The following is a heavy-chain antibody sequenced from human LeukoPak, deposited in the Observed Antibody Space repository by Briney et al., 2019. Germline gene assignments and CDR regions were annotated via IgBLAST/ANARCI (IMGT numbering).Heavy chain of an antibody. CDR1: GGSISSSSYY. CDR2: IYYSGST. J-gene: IGHJ5*02. Sequence: PSETLSLTCTVSGGSISSSSYYWGWIRQPPGKGLEWIGSIYYSGSTYYNPSLKGRVTISVDTSKNQFSLKLSSVTAADTAVYYCARTTTLFDPWGQGTLVTVSS. CDR3: ARTTTLFDP. V-gene: IGHV4-39*07. D-gene: IGHD1-1*01.